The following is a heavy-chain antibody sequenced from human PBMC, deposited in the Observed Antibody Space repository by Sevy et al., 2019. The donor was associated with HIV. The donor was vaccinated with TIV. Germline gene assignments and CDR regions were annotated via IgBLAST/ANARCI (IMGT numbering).Heavy chain of an antibody. V-gene: IGHV3-11*01. Sequence: GGSLRLSCAASGFIFSDYYISWIRQAPGKGLEWVSCVSDSGSTLDYADSVKGRITISRDNAKNSLFLEINSLRVEDTAIYYSARDLGGSPDAFDIWGQGTMVTVSS. CDR2: VSDSGSTL. CDR1: GFIFSDYY. D-gene: IGHD3-16*01. J-gene: IGHJ3*02. CDR3: ARDLGGSPDAFDI.